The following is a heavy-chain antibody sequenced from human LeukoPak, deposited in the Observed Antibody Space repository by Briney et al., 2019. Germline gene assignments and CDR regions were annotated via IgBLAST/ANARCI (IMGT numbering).Heavy chain of an antibody. D-gene: IGHD3-22*01. CDR3: ARGYYYDSSGYFLVGSLKLKGRYYFDY. Sequence: ASVKVSCKASGYTFTSYGISWVRQAPGQGLEWMGWISAYNGNTNYAQKLQGRVTMTTDTSTSTAYMELRSLRSDDTAVYYCARGYYYDSSGYFLVGSLKLKGRYYFDYWGQGTLVTVSS. CDR1: GYTFTSYG. V-gene: IGHV1-18*01. CDR2: ISAYNGNT. J-gene: IGHJ4*02.